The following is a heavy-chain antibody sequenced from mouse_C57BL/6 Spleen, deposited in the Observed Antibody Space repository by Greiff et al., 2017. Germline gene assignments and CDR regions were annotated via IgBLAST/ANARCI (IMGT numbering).Heavy chain of an antibody. CDR1: GFSFNTYA. Sequence: EVKLVESGGGLVQPKGSLKLSCAASGFSFNTYAMNWVRQAPGKGLEWVARIRSKSNNYATYYADSVKDRFTISRDDSESRLYLQMNNLKTEDTAMYYCVRQDYGSSPWFAYWGQGTLVTVSA. V-gene: IGHV10-1*01. D-gene: IGHD1-1*01. CDR2: IRSKSNNYAT. CDR3: VRQDYGSSPWFAY. J-gene: IGHJ3*01.